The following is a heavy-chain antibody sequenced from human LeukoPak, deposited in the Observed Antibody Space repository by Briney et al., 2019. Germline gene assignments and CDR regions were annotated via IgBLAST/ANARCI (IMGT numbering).Heavy chain of an antibody. CDR1: GGTFSSYA. CDR3: ARVFGCTNGVCYRSDAFDI. Sequence: GASVKVSCKASGGTFSSYAISWVRQAPGQGLEWMGWINPNSGGTNYAQKFQGRVTMTRDTSISTAYMELSRLRSDDTAVYYCARVFGCTNGVCYRSDAFDIWGQGTMVTVSS. D-gene: IGHD2-8*01. J-gene: IGHJ3*02. CDR2: INPNSGGT. V-gene: IGHV1-2*02.